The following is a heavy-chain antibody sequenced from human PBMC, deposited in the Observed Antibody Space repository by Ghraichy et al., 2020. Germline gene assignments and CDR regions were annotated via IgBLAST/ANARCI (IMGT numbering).Heavy chain of an antibody. CDR1: GFTFSNAW. D-gene: IGHD2-8*01. Sequence: GGSLRLSCAASGFTFSNAWMSWVRQAPGKGLEWVGRIKSKTDGATTDYAAPVKGRLTISRDDSKNTLYLQMNSLKTEDTAVYYCTRESPYGSDYWGQGTLVTVSS. V-gene: IGHV3-15*01. CDR3: TRESPYGSDY. CDR2: IKSKTDGATT. J-gene: IGHJ4*02.